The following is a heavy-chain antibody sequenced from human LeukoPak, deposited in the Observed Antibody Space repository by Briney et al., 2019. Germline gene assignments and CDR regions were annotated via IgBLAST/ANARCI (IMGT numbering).Heavy chain of an antibody. CDR3: AREGLTTSPNNALDI. CDR2: IWYDENKK. Sequence: GGSLRLSCAASGFTFSSYGMQWVRQAPGKGLEWVAVIWYDENKKYYGDSVKGRFTISRDNFKSTLYLQMNSLRVDDTAVYYCAREGLTTSPNNALDIWGQGTMVAVS. D-gene: IGHD4-11*01. J-gene: IGHJ3*02. V-gene: IGHV3-33*01. CDR1: GFTFSSYG.